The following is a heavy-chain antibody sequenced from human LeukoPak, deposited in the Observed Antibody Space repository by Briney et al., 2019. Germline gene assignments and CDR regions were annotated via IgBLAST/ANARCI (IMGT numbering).Heavy chain of an antibody. V-gene: IGHV4-39*01. CDR3: AKTLAGQFPGTKAFDI. CDR2: IHYSGST. D-gene: IGHD6-13*01. Sequence: PSETLSLTCTVSGGSISRSSYYWGWIRQPPGKGLEWIGSIHYSGSTYYNPSLKSRVTISVDTSKNQLSLKLSSVTAADTAVYYCAKTLAGQFPGTKAFDIWGQGTMVTVSS. CDR1: GGSISRSSYY. J-gene: IGHJ3*02.